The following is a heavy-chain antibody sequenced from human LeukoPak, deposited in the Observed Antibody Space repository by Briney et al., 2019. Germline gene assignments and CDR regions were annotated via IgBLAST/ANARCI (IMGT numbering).Heavy chain of an antibody. CDR3: ARGGTPITMIVVESNWFDP. V-gene: IGHV4-61*01. CDR2: VYYSGST. CDR1: GASISGSSYY. Sequence: SETLSLTCTVSGASISGSSYYWSWIRQPPGKGLEWIGNVYYSGSTDSNPSLKSRVTMSVDMSKNQFSMKLSSVTAADTAVYYCARGGTPITMIVVESNWFDPWGQGTRVTVSS. J-gene: IGHJ5*02. D-gene: IGHD3-22*01.